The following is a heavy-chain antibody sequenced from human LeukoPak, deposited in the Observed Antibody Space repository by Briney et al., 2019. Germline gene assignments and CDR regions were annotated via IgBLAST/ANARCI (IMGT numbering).Heavy chain of an antibody. V-gene: IGHV3-30*18. CDR2: ISYDGSKK. CDR1: GFTFSSYG. CDR3: AKEPDSGWYEGLFDY. D-gene: IGHD6-19*01. J-gene: IGHJ4*02. Sequence: GRSLRLACAASGFTFSSYGMHWVRQAPGKGLEWVAVISYDGSKKYYADSVKGRFTISRDNSKNTLYLQMNSLRAEDTAVYYCAKEPDSGWYEGLFDYWGQGTLVTVSS.